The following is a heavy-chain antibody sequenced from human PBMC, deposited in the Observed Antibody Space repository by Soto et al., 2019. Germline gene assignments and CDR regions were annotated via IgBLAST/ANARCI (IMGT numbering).Heavy chain of an antibody. J-gene: IGHJ6*02. CDR2: ISSSSSYI. Sequence: PGGSLRLSCAASGFTFSSYSMTWVRQAPGQGLEWVSSISSSSSYIYYADSVKGRFTISRDNAKNSLYLQMNSLRAEDTAVYYCARDNRLWLVDCYYSYGMDVWGQGTTVTVSS. D-gene: IGHD6-19*01. CDR1: GFTFSSYS. V-gene: IGHV3-21*01. CDR3: ARDNRLWLVDCYYSYGMDV.